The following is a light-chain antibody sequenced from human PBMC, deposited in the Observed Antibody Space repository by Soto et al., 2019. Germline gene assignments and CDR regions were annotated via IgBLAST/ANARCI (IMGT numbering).Light chain of an antibody. J-gene: IGKJ5*01. CDR2: DAS. V-gene: IGKV1-39*01. CDR1: QSINTY. CDR3: QQSFSTLLIT. Sequence: DLQMTQSPSSLSASIGDGVTITCRASQSINTYLNWYQQKPGKAPKLLISDASNLQSGVPSRFRGSGSGTDFTLTISSLQPEDFATYYCQQSFSTLLITFGQGTRLEIK.